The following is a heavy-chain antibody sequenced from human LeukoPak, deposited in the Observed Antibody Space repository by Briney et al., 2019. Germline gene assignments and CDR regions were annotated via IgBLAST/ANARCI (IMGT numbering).Heavy chain of an antibody. D-gene: IGHD7-27*01. J-gene: IGHJ4*02. Sequence: GGSLRLSCAASGFTFSSYWINWVRQAPGKGLEWVANIKQDGSEKYYVDSVKGRFTISRDNAKNPLYLQMDSLRAEDTAVYYCARNWGSLDYWGQGTLVTVSS. V-gene: IGHV3-7*04. CDR1: GFTFSSYW. CDR2: IKQDGSEK. CDR3: ARNWGSLDY.